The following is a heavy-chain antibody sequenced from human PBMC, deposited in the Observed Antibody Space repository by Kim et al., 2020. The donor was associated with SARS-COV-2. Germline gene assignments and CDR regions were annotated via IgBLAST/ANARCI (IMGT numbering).Heavy chain of an antibody. V-gene: IGHV4-4*02. CDR2: IYHSGST. J-gene: IGHJ4*02. CDR1: GGSISSSNW. Sequence: SETLSLTCAVSGGSISSSNWWSWVRQPPGKGLEWIGEIYHSGSTNYNPSLKSRVTISVDKSKNQFSLKLSSVTAADTAVYYCARPFWQWLVGERGYFDYWGQGTLVTVSS. D-gene: IGHD6-19*01. CDR3: ARPFWQWLVGERGYFDY.